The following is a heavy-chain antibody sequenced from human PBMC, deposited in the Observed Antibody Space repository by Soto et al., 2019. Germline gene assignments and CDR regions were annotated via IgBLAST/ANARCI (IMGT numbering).Heavy chain of an antibody. Sequence: GGSLRLSCAASGFTFSSYAMHWVRQAPGKGLEWVAVISYDGSNKYYADSVKGRFTISRDNSKNTLYLQMNSLRAEDTAVYYCAREDYDILTGNRDFDYWGQGTLVTVSS. D-gene: IGHD3-9*01. J-gene: IGHJ4*02. CDR1: GFTFSSYA. V-gene: IGHV3-30-3*01. CDR3: AREDYDILTGNRDFDY. CDR2: ISYDGSNK.